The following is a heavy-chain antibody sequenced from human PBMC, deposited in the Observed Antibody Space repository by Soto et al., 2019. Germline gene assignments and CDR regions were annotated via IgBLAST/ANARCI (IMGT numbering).Heavy chain of an antibody. CDR3: ARGVAPSHFYSYYRDV. CDR2: ISGSGSTI. Sequence: PGGSLRLSCAASGFTFSDYYMSWIRQAPGKGLEWVSYISGSGSTIYYADSVKGRFTISRDNAKNSLHLQMNSLRAEDTAVYYCARGVAPSHFYSYYRDVGGKGPRVPVP. V-gene: IGHV3-11*01. CDR1: GFTFSDYY. J-gene: IGHJ6*03. D-gene: IGHD2-15*01.